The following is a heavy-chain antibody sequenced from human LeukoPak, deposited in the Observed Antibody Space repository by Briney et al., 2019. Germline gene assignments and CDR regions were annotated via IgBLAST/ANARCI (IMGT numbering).Heavy chain of an antibody. D-gene: IGHD2-21*01. CDR3: AKLIVVVIATRYYFDY. V-gene: IGHV3-23*01. J-gene: IGHJ4*02. Sequence: PGGSLRLSCAASGFTFDDYGMSWVCQAPGKGLEWVSAISGSGGSTYYADSVKGRFTISRDNSKNTLYLQMNSLRAEDTAVYYCAKLIVVVIATRYYFDYWGQGTLVTVSS. CDR1: GFTFDDYG. CDR2: ISGSGGST.